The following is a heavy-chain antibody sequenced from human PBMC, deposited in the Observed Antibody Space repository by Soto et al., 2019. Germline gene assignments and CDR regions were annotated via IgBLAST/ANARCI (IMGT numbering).Heavy chain of an antibody. J-gene: IGHJ6*02. CDR2: ISGSGGST. CDR1: GFTFSSYA. Sequence: GGSLRLSCAASGFTFSSYAMSWVRQAPGKGLEWVSAISGSGGSTYYADSVKGRFTISRDNSKNTLYLQMNSLRAEDTAVYYCAKTLAGAYCGGDCYSDSTGMDVWGQGTTVTVSS. D-gene: IGHD2-21*02. CDR3: AKTLAGAYCGGDCYSDSTGMDV. V-gene: IGHV3-23*01.